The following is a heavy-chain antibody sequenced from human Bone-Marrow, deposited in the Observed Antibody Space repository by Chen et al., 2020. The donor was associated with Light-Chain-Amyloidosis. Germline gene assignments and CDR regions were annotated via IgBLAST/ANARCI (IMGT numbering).Heavy chain of an antibody. CDR2: ISGSGGSR. V-gene: IGHV3-23*04. CDR1: GFAFSSYA. D-gene: IGHD3-9*01. Sequence: EVQLVESGGGRLQRGGSLSLPCAASGFAFSSYAMSWVRQAPGKGLGWVPTISGSGGSRYYGDSVKGRLTISRDNSKNALFLQMNSLRAEDTAVYYCAKDISYDDILPGYPADAFDIWGQGTMVTVSS. J-gene: IGHJ3*02. CDR3: AKDISYDDILPGYPADAFDI.